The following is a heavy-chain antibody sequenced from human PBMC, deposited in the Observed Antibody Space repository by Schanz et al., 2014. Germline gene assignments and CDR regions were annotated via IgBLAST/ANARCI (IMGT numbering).Heavy chain of an antibody. Sequence: VQLVESGGGVVQPGGSLRLSCATSGFTFTNYAMTWVRQAPGKGLEWVSGISGSGGSTYDADSVKGRFTISRDNLKNTVYLKMNSLRAGDTAIYHCARENSSGYYPAVTYYIDVWGKGTTVTVSS. CDR3: ARENSSGYYPAVTYYIDV. V-gene: IGHV3-23*04. D-gene: IGHD3-22*01. J-gene: IGHJ6*03. CDR1: GFTFTNYA. CDR2: ISGSGGST.